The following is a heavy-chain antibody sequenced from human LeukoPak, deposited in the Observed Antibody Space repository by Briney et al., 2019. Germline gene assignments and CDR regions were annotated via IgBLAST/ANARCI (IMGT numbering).Heavy chain of an antibody. CDR3: ARGEYRYGNDY. V-gene: IGHV1-2*02. Sequence: ASVKVSCKASGGTFSSYAISWVRQAPGQGLEWMGWINPNSGGTNYAQKFQGRVTTTRDTSISTAYMELSRLTSDDTAMYYCARGEYRYGNDYWGQGTLVTVPS. CDR2: INPNSGGT. J-gene: IGHJ4*02. D-gene: IGHD5-18*01. CDR1: GGTFSSYA.